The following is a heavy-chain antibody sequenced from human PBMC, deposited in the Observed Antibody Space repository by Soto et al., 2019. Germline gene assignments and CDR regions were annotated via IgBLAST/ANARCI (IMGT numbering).Heavy chain of an antibody. V-gene: IGHV4-31*03. Sequence: SSETLSLTCTVSGGSISSSSYYWSWIRQHPGKCLEWIGYIYYSGSTYYIPSLKSRVTISVDTSKNQFSLKLSSVTAADTAVYYCARVSVGYYDSSGYFDYWGQGTLVTVSS. CDR1: GGSISSSSYY. D-gene: IGHD3-22*01. CDR3: ARVSVGYYDSSGYFDY. J-gene: IGHJ4*02. CDR2: IYYSGST.